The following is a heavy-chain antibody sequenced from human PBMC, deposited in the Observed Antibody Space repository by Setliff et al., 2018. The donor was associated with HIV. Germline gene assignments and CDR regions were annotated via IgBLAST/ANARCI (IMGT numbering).Heavy chain of an antibody. V-gene: IGHV3-23*01. CDR1: GVSFNNYA. D-gene: IGHD4-4*01. J-gene: IGHJ3*02. CDR3: VRDLTTIVTRKVFDI. Sequence: SGGSLRLSCAASGVSFNNYAMSWVRQAPGKGLEWVSAISGGGGGTNYADSVRGRFTISRDNSKNTLYVQMNSLRADDTAIYYCVRDLTTIVTRKVFDIWGQGTMVTVSS. CDR2: ISGGGGGT.